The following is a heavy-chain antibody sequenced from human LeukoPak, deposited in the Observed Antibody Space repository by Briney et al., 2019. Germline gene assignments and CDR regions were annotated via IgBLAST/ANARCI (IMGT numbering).Heavy chain of an antibody. D-gene: IGHD3-22*01. CDR3: TTDQGSSGLTYYYDSSGYEEPDY. J-gene: IGHJ4*02. Sequence: PGGSLSLSCAASGFTFSNAWMSWVRQAPGKGREWVGRIKSKTDGGTTDYAAPVKGRFTISRDDSKNTLYLQMNRLKTEDTAVYYCTTDQGSSGLTYYYDSSGYEEPDYWGQGTLVTVSS. V-gene: IGHV3-15*01. CDR1: GFTFSNAW. CDR2: IKSKTDGGTT.